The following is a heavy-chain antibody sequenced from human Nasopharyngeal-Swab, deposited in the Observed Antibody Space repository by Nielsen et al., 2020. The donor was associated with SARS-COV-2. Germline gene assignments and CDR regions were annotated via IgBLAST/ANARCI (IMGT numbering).Heavy chain of an antibody. CDR3: ARESTPHCSSTSCLPDY. CDR2: IWNAGSNK. J-gene: IGHJ4*02. D-gene: IGHD2-2*01. CDR1: GFTFSSYG. V-gene: IGHV3-33*01. Sequence: GESLKISCAASGFTFSSYGMHWVRQAPGKGLEWVAVIWNAGSNKYYADSVKGRFTISRDNSKNTLYLQMNSLRAEDTAVYYCARESTPHCSSTSCLPDYWGQGTLVTVSS.